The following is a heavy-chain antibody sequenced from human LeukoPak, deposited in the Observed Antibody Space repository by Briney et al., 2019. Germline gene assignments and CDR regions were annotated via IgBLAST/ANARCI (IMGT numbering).Heavy chain of an antibody. CDR3: ARCGDGYNYYYYYGMDV. CDR1: GGSFSGYY. J-gene: IGHJ6*02. CDR2: IYYSGST. D-gene: IGHD5-24*01. V-gene: IGHV4-59*08. Sequence: SETLSLTCAVYGGSFSGYYWSWIRQPPGKGLEWIGYIYYSGSTNYNPSLKSRVTISVDTSKNQFSLELSSVTAADTAVYYCARCGDGYNYYYYYGMDVWGQGTTVTVSS.